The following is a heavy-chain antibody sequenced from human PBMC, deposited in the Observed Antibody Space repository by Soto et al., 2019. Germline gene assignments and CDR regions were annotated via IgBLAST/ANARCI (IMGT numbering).Heavy chain of an antibody. Sequence: SETLSLTCTVSGGSINTYYWSWIRQPPGKGQKWIGYISYSGNTNSNPSLSSRITLSEDTPKNQSSLKLSSVTAADRAVYYCARVYDSSGYVDYLFYGTPVTVSS. D-gene: IGHD3-22*01. CDR2: ISYSGNT. V-gene: IGHV4-59*01. CDR1: GGSINTYY. J-gene: IGHJ4*01. CDR3: ARVYDSSGYVDY.